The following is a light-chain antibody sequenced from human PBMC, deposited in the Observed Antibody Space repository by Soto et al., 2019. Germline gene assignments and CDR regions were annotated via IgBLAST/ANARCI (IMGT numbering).Light chain of an antibody. Sequence: QSALTQPASVSGSPGQSITISCTGTSSDVGAYNYVSWYQQHPGKAPKLMIYDVTNRPSGLSSRFSGSKSGNTASLTISGLQAEDEADYYCSSSTSSNSYVFGTGTKLTVL. J-gene: IGLJ1*01. CDR3: SSSTSSNSYV. CDR1: SSDVGAYNY. V-gene: IGLV2-14*03. CDR2: DVT.